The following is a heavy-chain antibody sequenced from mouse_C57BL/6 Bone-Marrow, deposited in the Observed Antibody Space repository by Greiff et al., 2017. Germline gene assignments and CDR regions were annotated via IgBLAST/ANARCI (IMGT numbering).Heavy chain of an antibody. CDR3: ARPYYINYWYFGV. D-gene: IGHD2-5*01. Sequence: VQLQQPGAELVKPGASVKMSCKASGYTFTSYWITWVKQRPGQGLEWIGDIYPGSGSANYNEKFKSKDTMTVDTSSSTAYMQLSSLTSEDSAFYYCARPYYINYWYFGVWGTGTTVTVSS. CDR2: IYPGSGSA. CDR1: GYTFTSYW. V-gene: IGHV1-55*01. J-gene: IGHJ1*03.